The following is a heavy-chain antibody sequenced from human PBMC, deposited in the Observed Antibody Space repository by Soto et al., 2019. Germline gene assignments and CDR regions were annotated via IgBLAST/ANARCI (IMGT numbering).Heavy chain of an antibody. CDR3: AKTRGAMIYAISVYGMDV. CDR1: GFSFSSFA. CDR2: ISGSADST. V-gene: IGHV3-23*01. J-gene: IGHJ6*02. D-gene: IGHD2-8*01. Sequence: EVQLLESGGGFIHPGGSPRLSCAASGFSFSSFAMNWVRQAPGKGLEWVSIISGSADSTFYADSVKGRFTISRDNSKSTLYLQFNSLRAEDTAVYYCAKTRGAMIYAISVYGMDVWGQGTTVTVSS.